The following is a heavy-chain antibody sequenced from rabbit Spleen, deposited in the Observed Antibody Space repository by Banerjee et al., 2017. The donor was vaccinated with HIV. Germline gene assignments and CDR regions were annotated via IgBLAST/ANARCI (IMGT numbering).Heavy chain of an antibody. CDR3: ARGIDGYVGGGYSTYFNL. CDR1: GIDFSSSYY. D-gene: IGHD7-1*01. CDR2: IYAGSSGST. Sequence: QSLEESGGDLVKPGGTLTLTCTASGIDFSSSYYMCWVRQAPGKGLEWIACIYAGSSGSTYYASWAKGRFTISKTSSTTVTLQMTSLTAADTATYFCARGIDGYVGGGYSTYFNLWGPGTLVTVS. V-gene: IGHV1S40*01. J-gene: IGHJ4*01.